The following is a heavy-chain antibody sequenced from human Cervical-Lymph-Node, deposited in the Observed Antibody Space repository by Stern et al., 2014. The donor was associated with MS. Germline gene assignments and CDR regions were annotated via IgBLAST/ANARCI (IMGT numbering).Heavy chain of an antibody. CDR1: GFALRNSGVS. V-gene: IGHV2-5*02. J-gene: IGHJ3*02. D-gene: IGHD4-17*01. Sequence: QITLKESGPTLVKATQPLTLTCTLSGFALRNSGVSGAWIRQPPGKALEWLAVLYWEDERRYSPSLKSRLSITKDASESQVVLTMTNMDPVDTATYYCTHSLHGDYYDAFDTWGQGTMVTVSS. CDR3: THSLHGDYYDAFDT. CDR2: LYWEDER.